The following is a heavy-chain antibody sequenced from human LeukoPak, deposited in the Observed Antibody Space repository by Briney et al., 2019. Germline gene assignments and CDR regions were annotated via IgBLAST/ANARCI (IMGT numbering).Heavy chain of an antibody. Sequence: GGSLRLSCAASGFTVSSNYMSWVRQAPGKGLEWLSYVSQSGTTIYYADSVKGRFAFSRDNGKNSLYLQMNSLRAEDTGMYYCAREGHTYGSDYWGQGTLVTVSS. CDR2: VSQSGTTI. J-gene: IGHJ4*02. D-gene: IGHD3-10*01. CDR1: GFTVSSNY. CDR3: AREGHTYGSDY. V-gene: IGHV3-11*01.